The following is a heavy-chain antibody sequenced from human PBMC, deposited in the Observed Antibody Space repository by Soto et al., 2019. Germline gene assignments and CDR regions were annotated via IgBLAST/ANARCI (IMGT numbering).Heavy chain of an antibody. CDR3: ARHPEKPFYYYYGMDV. Sequence: PSETLSLTCTVSGGSISSSSYYWGWIRQPPGKGLEWIGSIYYSGSTYYNPSLKSRVTISVDTSKNQFSLKLSSVTAADTAVYYCARHPEKPFYYYYGMDVWGQGTTVTVSS. CDR2: IYYSGST. J-gene: IGHJ6*02. CDR1: GGSISSSSYY. V-gene: IGHV4-39*01.